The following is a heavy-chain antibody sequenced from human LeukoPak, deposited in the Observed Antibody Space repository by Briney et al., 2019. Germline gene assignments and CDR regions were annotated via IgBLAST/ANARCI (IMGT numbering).Heavy chain of an antibody. CDR2: SSAYNGNT. D-gene: IGHD3-10*01. CDR3: ARAGFTFSDYFGSFFDY. J-gene: IGHJ4*02. CDR1: GYTFTSYG. V-gene: IGHV1-18*01. Sequence: ASVKVSCKASGYTFTSYGISWVRQAPGQGLEWMGWSSAYNGNTNYAQKLQGRVTMTTDTSTSTAYMELRSLRSDDTAVYYCARAGFTFSDYFGSFFDYWGQGTLVTVSS.